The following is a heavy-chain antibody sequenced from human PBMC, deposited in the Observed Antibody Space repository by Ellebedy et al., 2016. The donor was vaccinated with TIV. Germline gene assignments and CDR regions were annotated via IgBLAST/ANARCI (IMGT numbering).Heavy chain of an antibody. CDR2: IYYSGST. D-gene: IGHD6-6*01. Sequence: SETLSLTXNVSGGSISSYYWSWIRQPPGKGLEWIGYIYYSGSTNYNPSLKSRVTISVDTSKNQFSLKLSSVTPEDTAVYYCARGGLVAARNWFNPWGQGTLVTVSS. V-gene: IGHV4-59*12. CDR3: ARGGLVAARNWFNP. CDR1: GGSISSYY. J-gene: IGHJ5*02.